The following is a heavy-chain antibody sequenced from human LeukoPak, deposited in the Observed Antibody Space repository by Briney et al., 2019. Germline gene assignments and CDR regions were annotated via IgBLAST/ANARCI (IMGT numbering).Heavy chain of an antibody. Sequence: PSQTLSLTCTVFYGSISSTDYYWGWIRQPPGKGPEWIAYIHYSGRTYSNPSLRSRITISMDTSKNQFSLKLSSVTAADTAVYYCVRYYYESSGYGHWFDPWGQGTLVTVSS. V-gene: IGHV4-30-4*01. D-gene: IGHD3-22*01. CDR2: IHYSGRT. CDR1: YGSISSTDYY. J-gene: IGHJ5*02. CDR3: VRYYYESSGYGHWFDP.